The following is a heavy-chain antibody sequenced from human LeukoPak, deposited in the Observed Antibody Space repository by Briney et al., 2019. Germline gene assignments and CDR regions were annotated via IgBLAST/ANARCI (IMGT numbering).Heavy chain of an antibody. CDR3: ARDSAGSGYNWFDP. Sequence: GASVKVSCKASGYTFTSYGISWVRQAPGQGLEWMGWISAYNGNTNYAQKLQGRVTMTTDTSTSTAYMELRSLRSDDTAVYYCARDSAGSGYNWFDPWGQGTLVTVSS. V-gene: IGHV1-18*01. D-gene: IGHD3-10*01. CDR2: ISAYNGNT. J-gene: IGHJ5*02. CDR1: GYTFTSYG.